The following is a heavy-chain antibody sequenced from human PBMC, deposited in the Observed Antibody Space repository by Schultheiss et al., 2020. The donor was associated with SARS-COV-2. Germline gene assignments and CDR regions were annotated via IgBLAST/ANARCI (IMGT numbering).Heavy chain of an antibody. D-gene: IGHD7-27*01. J-gene: IGHJ6*03. CDR2: IYYSGST. V-gene: IGHV4-59*01. CDR1: GGSFSGYY. CDR3: ARDGETIRYYYYMDV. Sequence: SQTLSLTCAVYGGSFSGYYWSWIRQPPGKGLEWIGYIYYSGSTNYNPSLKSRVTISVDTSKNQFSLKLSSVTAADTAVYYCARDGETIRYYYYMDVWGKGTTVTVSS.